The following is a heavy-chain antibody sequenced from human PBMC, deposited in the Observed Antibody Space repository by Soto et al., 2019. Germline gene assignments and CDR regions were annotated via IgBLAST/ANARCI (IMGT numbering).Heavy chain of an antibody. V-gene: IGHV4-30-4*01. J-gene: IGHJ4*02. CDR3: ARGLSGDKVDY. CDR1: GGAISSGDYY. CDR2: IYDRGST. D-gene: IGHD7-27*01. Sequence: QVQLQESGPGLVKPSQTLSLTCTVSGGAISSGDYYWSWIRQSPGKGLEWIGHIYDRGSTYSNPSRNRRVFILVDTSKNQSSLNRNAVTAADPAVDYCARGLSGDKVDYWGRGTLVTVSS.